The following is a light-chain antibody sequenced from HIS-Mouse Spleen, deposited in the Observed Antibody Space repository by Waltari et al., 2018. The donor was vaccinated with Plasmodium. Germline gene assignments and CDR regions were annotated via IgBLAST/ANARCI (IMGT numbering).Light chain of an antibody. Sequence: SSELTQDPAVSVALGQTVRITCQGDSLRSYYASWYQQKPGQAPVLVIYGKNNPPSGIPDLFSGARPGNTASLTITGAQAEDEADYYCNSRDSSGNHLVFGGGTKLTVL. CDR3: NSRDSSGNHLV. CDR2: GKN. V-gene: IGLV3-19*01. J-gene: IGLJ2*01. CDR1: SLRSYY.